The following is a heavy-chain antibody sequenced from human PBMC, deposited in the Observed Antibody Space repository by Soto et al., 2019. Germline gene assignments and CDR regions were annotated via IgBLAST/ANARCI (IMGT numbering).Heavy chain of an antibody. V-gene: IGHV1-46*01. Sequence: ASVKVSCKASGYTFTSYYMHWVRQSPVQGLEWMGIINPSGGSTSYAQKFQGRVTMTRDTSTSTVYMELSSLRSEDTAVYYCARGRLVVVVAGFWRSAYNWFDPWGQGTLVTVSS. CDR3: ARGRLVVVVAGFWRSAYNWFDP. CDR1: GYTFTSYY. J-gene: IGHJ5*02. CDR2: INPSGGST. D-gene: IGHD2-15*01.